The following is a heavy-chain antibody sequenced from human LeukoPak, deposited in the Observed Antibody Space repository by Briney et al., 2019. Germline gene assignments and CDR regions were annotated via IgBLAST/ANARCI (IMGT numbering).Heavy chain of an antibody. CDR3: ATAPNLYDSSGYYDY. V-gene: IGHV1-24*01. D-gene: IGHD3-22*01. CDR1: GYTVTELS. Sequence: ASVHVSCKVSGYTVTELSMHWVRHAPGKGREWMGGFDTEDGETIYAEKFQGRVTMTEDTSTDTVYMELSSLRSEDTAVYYCATAPNLYDSSGYYDYWGQGTLVTVSS. CDR2: FDTEDGET. J-gene: IGHJ4*02.